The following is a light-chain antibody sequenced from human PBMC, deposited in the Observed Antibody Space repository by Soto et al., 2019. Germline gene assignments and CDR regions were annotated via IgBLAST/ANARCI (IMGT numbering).Light chain of an antibody. V-gene: IGLV7-46*01. Sequence: QAVVTQEPSLTVSPGGTVTLTCGSSTGAVTNGHYPYWFQQKPGQAPRTLIYDTTIRHSWTPARFSGSLLGGKAALTLSGAQPEDEAEYYCLLSYNGPSVFGTGTKVTVL. CDR1: TGAVTNGHY. J-gene: IGLJ1*01. CDR2: DTT. CDR3: LLSYNGPSV.